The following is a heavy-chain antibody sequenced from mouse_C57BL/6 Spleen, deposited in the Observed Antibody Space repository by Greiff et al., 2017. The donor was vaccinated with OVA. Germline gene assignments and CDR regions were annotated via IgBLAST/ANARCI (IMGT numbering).Heavy chain of an antibody. CDR2: IRSKSNNYAT. Sequence: EVQLQQSGGGLVQPKGSLKLSCAASGFSFNTYAMNWVRQAPGKGLEWVARIRSKSNNYATYYADSVKDRFTISRDDSESMLYLQMNNLKTEDTAMYYCVRGGYDFAYWGQGTLVTVSA. V-gene: IGHV10-1*01. CDR1: GFSFNTYA. J-gene: IGHJ3*01. CDR3: VRGGYDFAY. D-gene: IGHD2-2*01.